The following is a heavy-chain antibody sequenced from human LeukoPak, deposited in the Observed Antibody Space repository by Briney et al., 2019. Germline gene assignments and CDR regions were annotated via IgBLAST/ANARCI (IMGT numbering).Heavy chain of an antibody. Sequence: SGTLSLTCAVSGGSISSSNWWSWVRQPPGKGLEWIGEIYHSGSTNYNPSLKSRVTISVDKSKNQFSLKLSSVTAADTAVYYCARAVYCGGDCYSGGMDYWGQGTLVTVSS. CDR1: GGSISSSNW. J-gene: IGHJ4*02. V-gene: IGHV4-4*02. D-gene: IGHD2-21*02. CDR3: ARAVYCGGDCYSGGMDY. CDR2: IYHSGST.